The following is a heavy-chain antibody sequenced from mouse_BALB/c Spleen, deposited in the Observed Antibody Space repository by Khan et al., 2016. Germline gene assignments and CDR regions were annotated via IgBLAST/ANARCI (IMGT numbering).Heavy chain of an antibody. D-gene: IGHD1-1*02. V-gene: IGHV5-9-3*01. CDR1: GFTFSSSA. CDR3: VRDFYGHGWYFDV. Sequence: EVELVESGGGLVKPGGSLKLSCAAAGFTFSSSAMSWIRQTPEKRLEWVATISSGGRYTYYPDSVKGRFTISRDNVRNTLFLQMSSLRSEDTAMYSCVRDFYGHGWYFDVWGAGTTVTVSS. J-gene: IGHJ1*01. CDR2: ISSGGRYT.